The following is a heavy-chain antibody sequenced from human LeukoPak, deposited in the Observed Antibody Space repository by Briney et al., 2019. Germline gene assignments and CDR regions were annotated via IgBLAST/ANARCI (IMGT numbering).Heavy chain of an antibody. D-gene: IGHD3-9*01. CDR1: GYTLTELS. CDR2: FDPEDCEA. V-gene: IGHV1-24*01. CDR3: AXTDXPRGYDISEDY. J-gene: IGHJ4*02. Sequence: ASVKVSCKVSGYTLTELSMHWVRQAPGKGIEWMGGFDPEDCEAIYAQKFQGRVTMTEDTSTDTAYMELSSLRSEDTAVYYCAXTDXPRGYDISEDYWGQGTLVTVSS.